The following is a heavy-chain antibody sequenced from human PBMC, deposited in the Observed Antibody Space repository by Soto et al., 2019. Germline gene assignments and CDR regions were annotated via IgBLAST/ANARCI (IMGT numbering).Heavy chain of an antibody. Sequence: GGSLRLSCAASGFTFSSYGMHWVRQAPGKGLEWVAVISYDGSNKYYADSVKGRFTISRDNSKNTLYLQMNSLRAEDTAVYYCAKDLARVDTAMAGGLYGMDVWGQGTTVTVSS. CDR2: ISYDGSNK. CDR1: GFTFSSYG. V-gene: IGHV3-30*18. D-gene: IGHD5-18*01. J-gene: IGHJ6*02. CDR3: AKDLARVDTAMAGGLYGMDV.